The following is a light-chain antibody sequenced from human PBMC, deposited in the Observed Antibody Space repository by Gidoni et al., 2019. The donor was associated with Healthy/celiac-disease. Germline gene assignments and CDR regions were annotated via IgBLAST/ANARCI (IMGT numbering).Light chain of an antibody. Sequence: DIVLTQSPCTLSLSPGERATLSCRASQSVSSSYLAWYQQQPGQAPRLLIYGASSRATGIPDRFSGSGAGTDFILTISRLEPADFAVYYCQQYGSSPLTFGGGTQVEIK. J-gene: IGKJ4*01. V-gene: IGKV3-20*01. CDR2: GAS. CDR1: QSVSSSY. CDR3: QQYGSSPLT.